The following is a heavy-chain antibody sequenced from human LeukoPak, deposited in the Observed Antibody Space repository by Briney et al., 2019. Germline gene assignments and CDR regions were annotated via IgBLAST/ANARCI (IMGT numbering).Heavy chain of an antibody. Sequence: GGSLRLSCAASGFTFSSYWMSWVRQAPGKGLEWVANIKQDGSEKYYVDSVKGRFTISRDNAKNSLYLQMNSLRAEDTAVYYSARNAYYDFWSGYYVGYWGQGTLVTVSS. V-gene: IGHV3-7*01. J-gene: IGHJ4*02. CDR2: IKQDGSEK. D-gene: IGHD3-3*01. CDR1: GFTFSSYW. CDR3: ARNAYYDFWSGYYVGY.